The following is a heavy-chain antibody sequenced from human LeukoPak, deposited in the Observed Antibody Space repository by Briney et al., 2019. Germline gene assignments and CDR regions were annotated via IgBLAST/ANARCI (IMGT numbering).Heavy chain of an antibody. V-gene: IGHV3-74*01. J-gene: IGHJ4*02. CDR3: ARAESYDSSAAFDY. D-gene: IGHD3-22*01. CDR2: SNSDGSST. CDR1: GFTFSSYW. Sequence: GRSLTLSCAASGFTFSSYWMHCVRQAPGKGLLWVSRSNSDGSSTSYEDYAKARFTLFSDNAKTTQYLQTNSLRAEDTAVYYCARAESYDSSAAFDYWGQGTLVTVSS.